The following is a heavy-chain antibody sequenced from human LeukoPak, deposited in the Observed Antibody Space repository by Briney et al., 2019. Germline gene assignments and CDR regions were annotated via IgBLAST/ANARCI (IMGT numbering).Heavy chain of an antibody. Sequence: GGSLRLSCAASGFTFSSYAMHWVRQAPGKGLEWVAVISYDGSNKYYADSVKGRFTISRDNSKNTPYLQMNSLRAEDTAVYYCARDRTETAIDYWGQGTLVTVSS. CDR3: ARDRTETAIDY. CDR2: ISYDGSNK. CDR1: GFTFSSYA. V-gene: IGHV3-30-3*01. J-gene: IGHJ4*02. D-gene: IGHD2-21*02.